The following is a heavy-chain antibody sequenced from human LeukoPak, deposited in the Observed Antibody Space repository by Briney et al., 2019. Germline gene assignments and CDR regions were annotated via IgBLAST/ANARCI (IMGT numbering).Heavy chain of an antibody. D-gene: IGHD3-22*01. CDR2: ISGASTDI. Sequence: GGSLRLPCAASGFTFSNYAMNWVRQAPGKGLEWVSSISGASTDIYYADSVKGRFTISRDNAKNSLYLQMNSLRAEDTAVYYCARRGYYDNSGYDYWGQGTLVTVSS. J-gene: IGHJ4*02. CDR3: ARRGYYDNSGYDY. V-gene: IGHV3-21*01. CDR1: GFTFSNYA.